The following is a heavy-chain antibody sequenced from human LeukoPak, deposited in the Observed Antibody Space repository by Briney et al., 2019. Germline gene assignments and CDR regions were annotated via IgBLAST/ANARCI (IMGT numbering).Heavy chain of an antibody. CDR3: AKAPGWELLPADY. CDR1: GFTFSSYA. V-gene: IGHV3-23*01. J-gene: IGHJ4*02. CDR2: ISGSGGST. D-gene: IGHD1-26*01. Sequence: GGSLRLSCAASGFTFSSYAMSWVRQAPGKGLEWVSAISGSGGSTYYADSVKGRFTISRDNSKNTLYLQMNSLRAEDTAVCYCAKAPGWELLPADYWGQGTLVTVSS.